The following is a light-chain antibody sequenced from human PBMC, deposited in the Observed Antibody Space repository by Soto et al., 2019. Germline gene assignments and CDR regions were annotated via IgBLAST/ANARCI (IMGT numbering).Light chain of an antibody. Sequence: DIQMTQSPSSVSASVGDRVSINCRASQAISGWLAWYQHQSGRAPNLLIYAASTLQTGVPSRFSGNGSGTDFTLTINSLQPEDFATYYCQHTSRFPPVTFGGGTKVDIK. V-gene: IGKV1D-12*01. CDR1: QAISGW. CDR3: QHTSRFPPVT. J-gene: IGKJ4*01. CDR2: AAS.